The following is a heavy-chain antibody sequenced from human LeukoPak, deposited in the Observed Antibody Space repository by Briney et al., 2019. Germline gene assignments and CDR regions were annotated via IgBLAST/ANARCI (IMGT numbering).Heavy chain of an antibody. V-gene: IGHV4-59*08. CDR1: GGSISSYY. D-gene: IGHD2-2*01. Sequence: SETLSLTCTVSGGSISSYYWSWIRQPPGKGLEWIGYIYYSGSTNYNPSLKSRVTISVDTSKNQFSLKLSSVTAADTAVYYCARHLPLDCSSTSCYYMDVWGKGTTVSVSS. J-gene: IGHJ6*03. CDR3: ARHLPLDCSSTSCYYMDV. CDR2: IYYSGST.